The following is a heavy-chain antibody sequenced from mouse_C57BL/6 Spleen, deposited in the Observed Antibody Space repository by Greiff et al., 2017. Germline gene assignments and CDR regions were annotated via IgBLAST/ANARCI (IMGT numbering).Heavy chain of an antibody. D-gene: IGHD1-1*01. Sequence: EVKLMESGGGLVQPGGSLKLSCAASGFTFSDYYMYWVRQTPEKRLEWVAYISNGGGSTYYPDTVKGRFTISRDNAKNTLYLQMSRLKSEDTAMYYCARHYYGSSSRYFDVWGTGTTVTVSS. CDR1: GFTFSDYY. CDR3: ARHYYGSSSRYFDV. J-gene: IGHJ1*03. V-gene: IGHV5-12*01. CDR2: ISNGGGST.